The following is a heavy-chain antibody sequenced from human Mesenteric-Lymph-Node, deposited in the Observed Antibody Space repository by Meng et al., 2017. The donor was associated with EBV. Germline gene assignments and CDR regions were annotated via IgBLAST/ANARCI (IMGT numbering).Heavy chain of an antibody. Sequence: QVQLVGSGGCVVQPGRSLRLSCAASGFTFSSYGMHWVRQAPGKGLEWVTVISYEGSYKQYADSVKGRFTISRDNSKNTLYLQMNSLRTEDTAVYYCARENLPYSYHLGPDSWGQGTLVTVSS. J-gene: IGHJ4*02. CDR1: GFTFSSYG. CDR3: ARENLPYSYHLGPDS. D-gene: IGHD5-18*01. CDR2: ISYEGSYK. V-gene: IGHV3-30*03.